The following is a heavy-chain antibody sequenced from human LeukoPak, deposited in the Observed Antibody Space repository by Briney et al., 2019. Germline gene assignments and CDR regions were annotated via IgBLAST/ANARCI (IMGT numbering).Heavy chain of an antibody. V-gene: IGHV5-51*01. CDR2: IYPDDSDT. Sequence: GESLKISCKGSGYSFTNYLIAWVRQMPGKGLEWMGIIYPDDSDTRYSPSLRGQVTISADKSISTAYLQWNSLKASDTAMYYCAIDVVNSGYYYIWGQGTLVTVSS. CDR1: GYSFTNYL. CDR3: AIDVVNSGYYYI. D-gene: IGHD3-22*01. J-gene: IGHJ4*02.